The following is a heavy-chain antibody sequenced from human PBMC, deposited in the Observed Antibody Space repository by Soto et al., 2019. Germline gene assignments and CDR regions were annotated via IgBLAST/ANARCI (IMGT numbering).Heavy chain of an antibody. J-gene: IGHJ4*02. CDR3: ARVHYYDSSGYYYFDY. Sequence: QVQLVQSGAEVKKPGSSVKVSYKASGGTFSSYAISWVRQAPGQGLEWMGGIIPILGTANYAQKFQGRVTITADESTSTAYMELSSLRSEDTAVYYCARVHYYDSSGYYYFDYWGQGTLVTVSS. V-gene: IGHV1-69*01. CDR2: IIPILGTA. CDR1: GGTFSSYA. D-gene: IGHD3-22*01.